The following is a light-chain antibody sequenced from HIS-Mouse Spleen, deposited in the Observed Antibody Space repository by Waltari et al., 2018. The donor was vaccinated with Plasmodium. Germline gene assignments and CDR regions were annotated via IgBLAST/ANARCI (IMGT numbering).Light chain of an antibody. V-gene: IGKV3-15*01. CDR3: QQYNNWSFT. CDR1: QSVSSN. CDR2: GAS. Sequence: EIVMTQSPATLSVSPGERATLSCRASQSVSSNLAWYQQKPGQAPRLLIYGASTRATGSPARFSVSGSGTEFTLTISSLKSEDFAVYYCQQYNNWSFTFGPGTKVDIK. J-gene: IGKJ3*01.